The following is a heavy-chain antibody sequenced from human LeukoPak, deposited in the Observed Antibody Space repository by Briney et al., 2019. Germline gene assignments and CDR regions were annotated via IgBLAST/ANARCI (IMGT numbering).Heavy chain of an antibody. CDR3: ARGGYSYGPDY. CDR1: GGSISSYY. J-gene: IGHJ4*02. V-gene: IGHV4-59*01. Sequence: SETLSLTCTVSGGSISSYYWSWIRQPPGKGLEWIGYISYSGSTNYNPSLKSRVTISVDTSKNQLSLKLNSVTAADTAVYYCARGGYSYGPDYWGQGTLVTVSS. D-gene: IGHD5-18*01. CDR2: ISYSGST.